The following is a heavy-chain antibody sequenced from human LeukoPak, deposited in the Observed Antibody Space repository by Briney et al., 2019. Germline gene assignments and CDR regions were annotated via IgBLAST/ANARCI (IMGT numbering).Heavy chain of an antibody. V-gene: IGHV3-30-3*01. CDR3: ARARGNRGYDDY. D-gene: IGHD5-18*01. CDR1: GFTFSSYA. J-gene: IGHJ4*02. Sequence: PGRSLRLSCAASGFTFSSYAMHWVRQAPGKGLEWVAVISYDGSNKYYADSVKGRFTISRDNSKNTLYLQMNSLRAEDTAVYYCARARGNRGYDDYWGQGTLVTVSS. CDR2: ISYDGSNK.